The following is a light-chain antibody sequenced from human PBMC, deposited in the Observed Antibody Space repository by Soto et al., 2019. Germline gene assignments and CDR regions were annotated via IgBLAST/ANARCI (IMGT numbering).Light chain of an antibody. J-gene: IGKJ4*01. Sequence: IQMTQSPSSLSASVGDGFTFTCRASQGIRNDLGWYQQKPGKAPKLLIYAASSLQSGVPSRFSGSGSGIDFTLTISSLQPEDFATYYCLQDYNYPLTFGGGTKVDIK. CDR3: LQDYNYPLT. CDR1: QGIRND. CDR2: AAS. V-gene: IGKV1-6*01.